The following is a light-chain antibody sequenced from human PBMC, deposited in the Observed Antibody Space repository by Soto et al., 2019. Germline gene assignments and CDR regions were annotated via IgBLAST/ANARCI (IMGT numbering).Light chain of an antibody. J-gene: IGKJ1*01. CDR3: QQSYSSPWT. CDR2: GAS. V-gene: IGKV3-20*01. Sequence: EIVLTQSPGPLSMTPGERATLSCRCSQSIIISHLAWYQQKPGQAPRLLIYGASNRATGIPDRFSGGGSGTDFALTINRLEPEDVAVYYCQQSYSSPWTLGQGTKVDIK. CDR1: QSIIISH.